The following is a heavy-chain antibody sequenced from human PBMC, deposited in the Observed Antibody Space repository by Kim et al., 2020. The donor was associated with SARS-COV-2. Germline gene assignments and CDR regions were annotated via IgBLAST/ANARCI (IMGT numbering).Heavy chain of an antibody. J-gene: IGHJ4*01. Sequence: GGSLRLSCVASGFTFSSYWMHWVRQAPGKGLGWVSRVNRDGSNTIYADSVKGRFTISRDNGKNTLYLQMNSLRAEDTAVSYCASLLTWYEWDKSDYWC. V-gene: IGHV3-74*01. CDR2: VNRDGSNT. CDR3: ASLLTWYEWDKSDY. CDR1: GFTFSSYW. D-gene: IGHD2-8*01.